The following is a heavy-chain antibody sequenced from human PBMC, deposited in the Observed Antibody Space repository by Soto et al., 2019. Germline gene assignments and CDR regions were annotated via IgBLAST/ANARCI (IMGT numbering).Heavy chain of an antibody. Sequence: ASVKVSCKASGYTFTSYAMHWVRQAPGQRLEWMGWINAGNGNTKYSQKFQGRVTITRDTSASTAYMELSSLRSEDTAVYYCARVRKPDPYSNYDYNWFDPWGQGTLVTVSS. V-gene: IGHV1-3*01. CDR3: ARVRKPDPYSNYDYNWFDP. D-gene: IGHD4-4*01. CDR1: GYTFTSYA. J-gene: IGHJ5*02. CDR2: INAGNGNT.